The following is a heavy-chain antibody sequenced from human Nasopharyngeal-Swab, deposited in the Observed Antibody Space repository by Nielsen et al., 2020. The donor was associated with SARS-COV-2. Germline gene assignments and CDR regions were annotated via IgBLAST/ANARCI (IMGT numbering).Heavy chain of an antibody. CDR1: GFTFTSYA. CDR3: ARRLGGEVGGDDAFDI. D-gene: IGHD3-16*01. CDR2: ISYDGSSS. J-gene: IGHJ3*02. Sequence: GGSLRLSCAASGFTFTSYAMHWVRQAPGKGLEWVAVISYDGSSSYYADSVKGRFIISRDNSKNTLYLQMNSLRAEDTAVYYCARRLGGEVGGDDAFDIWGQGTMVTVSS. V-gene: IGHV3-30*04.